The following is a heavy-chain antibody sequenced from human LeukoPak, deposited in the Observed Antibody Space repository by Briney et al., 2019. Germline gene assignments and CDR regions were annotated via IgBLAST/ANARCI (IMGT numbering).Heavy chain of an antibody. D-gene: IGHD3-16*02. CDR1: GDSFSSNSAV. CDR3: ARGIDFDY. J-gene: IGHJ4*02. CDR2: TYYRSKWYN. Sequence: SQTLSLTCAISGDSFSSNSAVWNWIRQSPSRGLEWQGRTYYRSKWYNDYAVSVKSRIIINPDTSKNQFSLQLNSVTPEDTAVYYCARGIDFDYWGQGTLVTVSS. V-gene: IGHV6-1*01.